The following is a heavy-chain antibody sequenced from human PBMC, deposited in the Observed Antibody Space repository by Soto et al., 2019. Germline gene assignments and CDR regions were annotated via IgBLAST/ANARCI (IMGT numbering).Heavy chain of an antibody. J-gene: IGHJ4*02. CDR1: GYSINRGYY. D-gene: IGHD3-22*01. V-gene: IGHV4-38-2*02. CDR2: IYHRGAT. CDR3: ARYEYDSSGHEDEH. Sequence: SETLSLTCSVSGYSINRGYYWGWIRQAPGKGLEWIGSIYHRGATYYTPSFKTRATISLDTSKNQFTLRLTSVTAADTAVYFCARYEYDSSGHEDEHWGQGTLVTVSS.